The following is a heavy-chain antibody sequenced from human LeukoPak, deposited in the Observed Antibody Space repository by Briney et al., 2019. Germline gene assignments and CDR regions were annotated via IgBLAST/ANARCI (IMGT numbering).Heavy chain of an antibody. J-gene: IGHJ5*02. CDR2: IYYSGST. CDR3: ASRSITMVRGGFDP. Sequence: PSETLSLTCTVSGGSISSSSYYWGWIRQPPGKGLEWIGSIYYSGSTYYNPSLKRRVTISVDTSKNQFSLKLRSVTAADTAVYYCASRSITMVRGGFDPWGQGTLVTVSS. V-gene: IGHV4-39*01. CDR1: GGSISSSSYY. D-gene: IGHD3-10*01.